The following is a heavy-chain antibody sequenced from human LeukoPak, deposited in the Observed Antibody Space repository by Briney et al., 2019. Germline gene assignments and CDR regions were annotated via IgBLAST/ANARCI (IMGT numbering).Heavy chain of an antibody. D-gene: IGHD5-24*01. V-gene: IGHV1-69*01. CDR3: ARSADGYKEVGVAGMDV. Sequence: GSSVKVSCKASGGTFSSYAISWVRQAPGQGLEWMGGIIPIFGTANYAQKFQGRVTITADESTSTAYMELSSLRSEDTAVYYCARSADGYKEVGVAGMDVWGQGTTVTVSS. CDR1: GGTFSSYA. CDR2: IIPIFGTA. J-gene: IGHJ6*02.